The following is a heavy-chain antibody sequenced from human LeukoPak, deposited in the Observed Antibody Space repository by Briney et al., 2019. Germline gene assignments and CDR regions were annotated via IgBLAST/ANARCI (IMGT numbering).Heavy chain of an antibody. CDR3: ARGSYVQQRQNLFDY. D-gene: IGHD6-13*01. Sequence: GGSLRLSCAASGFTIGGFAMTWVRQAPGKGLEWVSSIGSDYKTHYSESVKGRFAISRDNSQSTVFLQMNSLRAEDTAVYYCARGSYVQQRQNLFDYWGQGTLVTVSS. J-gene: IGHJ4*02. CDR1: GFTIGGFA. CDR2: IGSDYKT. V-gene: IGHV3-23*01.